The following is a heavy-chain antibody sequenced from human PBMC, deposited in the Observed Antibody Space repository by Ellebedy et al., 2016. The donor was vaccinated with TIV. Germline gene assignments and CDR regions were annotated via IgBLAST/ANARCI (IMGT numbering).Heavy chain of an antibody. V-gene: IGHV4-59*01. Sequence: SETLSLXCTVSGDFISSYYRSWIRQPPGKGLEYIGYIHYSGSTNYSPSLKSRVTISIDTSKNQFSLELSSVTAADTAVYYCARDPNGDPGYWGQGALVTVSP. CDR2: IHYSGST. CDR1: GDFISSYY. CDR3: ARDPNGDPGY. D-gene: IGHD2-21*02. J-gene: IGHJ4*02.